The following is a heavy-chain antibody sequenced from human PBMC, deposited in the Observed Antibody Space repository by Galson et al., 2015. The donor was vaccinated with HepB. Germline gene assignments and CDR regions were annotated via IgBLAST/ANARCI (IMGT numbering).Heavy chain of an antibody. CDR1: GFTFSSYA. J-gene: IGHJ5*02. Sequence: SLRLSCAASGFTFSSYAMHWVRQAPGKGLEWVAVISYDGSNKHYADSVKGRFTISRDNSENTLYLQMNSLRAEDTAVYYCARDSVPPYSSSWDELWFDPWGQGTLVTVSS. CDR3: ARDSVPPYSSSWDELWFDP. V-gene: IGHV3-30-3*01. D-gene: IGHD6-13*01. CDR2: ISYDGSNK.